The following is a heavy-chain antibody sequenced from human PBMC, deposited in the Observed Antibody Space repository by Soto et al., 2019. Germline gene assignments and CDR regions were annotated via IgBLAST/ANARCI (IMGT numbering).Heavy chain of an antibody. D-gene: IGHD1-20*01. Sequence: QVQLVQSGREVKKPGDSVQVSCQASGYTFGLYEITWVRLAPGQGLEWMGWITPHNGNIKSAQKLKGRVTMTTDTSTTTAYLELRSLRYDDPYVYYCARGRGQGAMTGIEYFQHWGQGTLVTVSS. CDR1: GYTFGLYE. CDR3: ARGRGQGAMTGIEYFQH. V-gene: IGHV1-18*01. J-gene: IGHJ1*01. CDR2: ITPHNGNI.